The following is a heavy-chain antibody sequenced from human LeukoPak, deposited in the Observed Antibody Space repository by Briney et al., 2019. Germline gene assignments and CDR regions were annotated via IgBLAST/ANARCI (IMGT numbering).Heavy chain of an antibody. V-gene: IGHV3-23*01. D-gene: IGHD6-13*01. CDR1: GFTFSRSA. CDR3: VKGRISEDGLDF. J-gene: IGHJ4*02. Sequence: GGSLRLSCAASGFTFSRSAMTWVRQTPGKGLDWVSSISSSGNTYYADAVKGRFTISRDNSKNMLYLQMNSLRAEDTAVYYCVKGRISEDGLDFWGQGTLVTVSS. CDR2: ISSSGNT.